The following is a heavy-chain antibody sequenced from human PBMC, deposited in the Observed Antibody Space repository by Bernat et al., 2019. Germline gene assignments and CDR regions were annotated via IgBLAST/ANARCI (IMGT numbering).Heavy chain of an antibody. CDR2: INPNSGGT. CDR3: ARAAPAITFGGEDAFDI. V-gene: IGHV1-2*04. CDR1: GYTFTGYY. J-gene: IGHJ3*02. D-gene: IGHD3-16*01. Sequence: QVQLVQSGAEVKKPGASVKVSCKASGYTFTGYYMHWVRQAPGQGLEWMGWINPNSGGTNYAQKFQGWVNMTRDTSISTAYMELSRLRSDDTAVYYCARAAPAITFGGEDAFDIWGQGTMVTVSS.